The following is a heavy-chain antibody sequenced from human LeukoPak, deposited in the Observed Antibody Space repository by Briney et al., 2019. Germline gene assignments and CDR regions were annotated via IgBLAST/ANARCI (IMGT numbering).Heavy chain of an antibody. CDR1: GFTFSSYG. J-gene: IGHJ4*02. V-gene: IGHV3-23*01. CDR2: IGGGGGST. Sequence: PGGSLRLSCRTSGFTFSSYGMHWVRQAPGKGLEWVSAIGGGGGSTYYADSVKGRFTISRDNSKNTLYLQMNSLRAEDTALYYCAKGRSRSGPDYWGQGALVTVSS. CDR3: AKGRSRSGPDY. D-gene: IGHD2-15*01.